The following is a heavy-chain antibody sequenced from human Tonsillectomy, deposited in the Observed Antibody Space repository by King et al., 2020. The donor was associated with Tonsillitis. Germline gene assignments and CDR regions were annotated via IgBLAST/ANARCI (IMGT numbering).Heavy chain of an antibody. Sequence: VQLVESGGGLVQPGGSLRLSCAASGFTVSSNYMTWVRQAPGKGLEWVSIIYGGGYTYYADPVKGRFTISRDTSKNTLYLQMNSLRAEDTAVYYCARGYYGSGYEAFDIWGQGTMVTVSS. V-gene: IGHV3-66*01. D-gene: IGHD3-10*01. CDR1: GFTVSSNY. J-gene: IGHJ3*02. CDR2: IYGGGYT. CDR3: ARGYYGSGYEAFDI.